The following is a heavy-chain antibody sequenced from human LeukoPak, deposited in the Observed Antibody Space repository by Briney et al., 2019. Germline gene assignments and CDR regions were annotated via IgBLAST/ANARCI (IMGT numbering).Heavy chain of an antibody. CDR1: VFTFSSYS. CDR3: ARDRDLTGSNWFDP. J-gene: IGHJ5*02. CDR2: ISSSSSYI. Sequence: PGGSLRLSCAASVFTFSSYSMNWVRQAPGRGLEWVSSISSSSSYIYYADSVKGRFTISRDNAKNSLYLQMNSLRAEDTAVYYCARDRDLTGSNWFDPWGQGTLVTVSS. V-gene: IGHV3-21*01. D-gene: IGHD3-9*01.